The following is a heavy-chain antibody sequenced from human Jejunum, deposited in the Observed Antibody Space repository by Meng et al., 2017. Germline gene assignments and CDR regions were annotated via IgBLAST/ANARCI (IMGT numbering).Heavy chain of an antibody. D-gene: IGHD1-26*01. CDR1: GGSISTSDW. CDR2: IHHSGST. CDR3: AREWSGSYRHFDY. J-gene: IGHJ4*02. V-gene: IGHV4-4*02. Sequence: QVPLKESGPGLLKPSGTLSLTCPVSGGSISTSDWWSWVRQPPGKGLEWIGEIHHSGSTNYNPSLKSRVTISVDKSKNQFSLKLNSVTAADTAVYYCAREWSGSYRHFDYWGQGTLVTVSS.